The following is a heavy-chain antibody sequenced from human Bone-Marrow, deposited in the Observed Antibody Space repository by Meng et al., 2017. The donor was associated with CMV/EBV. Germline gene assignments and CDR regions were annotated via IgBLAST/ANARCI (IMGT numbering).Heavy chain of an antibody. CDR2: ISNNGSST. CDR1: GFTFSDYY. J-gene: IGHJ4*02. V-gene: IGHV3-11*04. D-gene: IGHD2-2*02. CDR3: AKDGGYCSSTSCYTDDYYFDY. Sequence: GESLKISCAASGFTFSDYYMIWVRQAPGKGLEWVSYISNNGSSTYYADSVKGRFTISRDNSKNTLYLQMNSLRAEDTAVYYCAKDGGYCSSTSCYTDDYYFDYWGQGTMVTVSS.